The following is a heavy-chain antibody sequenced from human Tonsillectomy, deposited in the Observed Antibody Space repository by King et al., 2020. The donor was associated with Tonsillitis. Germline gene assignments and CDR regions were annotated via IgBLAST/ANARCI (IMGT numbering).Heavy chain of an antibody. V-gene: IGHV4-59*01. CDR2: IYYGPNT. Sequence: HVQLQESGPGLVRPSGTLSLTCTVSGGSIGTYYWSWIRQSPGKGLEWIGYIYYGPNTYYNPSLKSRVSISVDTSKKQFSLTMTSVTAADTAVYYCARDRDDGSGSLDSWGRGILVTGSS. CDR3: ARDRDDGSGSLDS. D-gene: IGHD3-10*01. J-gene: IGHJ4*02. CDR1: GGSIGTYY.